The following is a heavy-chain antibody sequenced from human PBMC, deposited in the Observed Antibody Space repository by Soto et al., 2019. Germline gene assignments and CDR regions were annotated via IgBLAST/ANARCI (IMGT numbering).Heavy chain of an antibody. CDR3: ARDLGFGLSDY. CDR2: INAGNGNT. J-gene: IGHJ4*02. V-gene: IGHV1-3*01. Sequence: QVQLVQSGAEVKKPGASVKVSCKASGYTFTSYAMHWVRQAPGQRLEWMGWINAGNGNTKYSQKFQGRVTITRDTSASTAYMALISLRSEDTAVYYCARDLGFGLSDYCAQGTLVTVSS. D-gene: IGHD3-10*01. CDR1: GYTFTSYA.